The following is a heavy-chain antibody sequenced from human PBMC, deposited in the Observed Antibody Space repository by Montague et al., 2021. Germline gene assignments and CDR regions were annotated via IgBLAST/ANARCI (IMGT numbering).Heavy chain of an antibody. CDR1: GFTFSSYA. CDR3: AREDYFDSVNYYYYGMDV. J-gene: IGHJ6*02. D-gene: IGHD3-10*01. Sequence: SLRLSCAASGFTFSSYAMNWVRQAPGKGLEWVSYITSTSRTIYYADSVKGRFTISRDNAKNSLYLQMNSLRDDDTAAYYCAREDYFDSVNYYYYGMDVWGQGTTVTVSS. V-gene: IGHV3-48*02. CDR2: ITSTSRTI.